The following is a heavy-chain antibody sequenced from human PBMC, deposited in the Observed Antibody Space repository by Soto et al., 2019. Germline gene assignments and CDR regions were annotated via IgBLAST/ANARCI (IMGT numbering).Heavy chain of an antibody. J-gene: IGHJ5*02. D-gene: IGHD2-15*01. CDR2: ISPGSRYP. V-gene: IGHV3-11*06. CDR1: GFAFGDSY. Sequence: GGSLRLSXAGSGFAFGDSYMSWIRQAPGKGLEWLSYISPGSRYPAYADPVKGRFTISRDNAKRSLYLQMMSLTAEDTAIYYCVRGGGGGLFDPWGQGTMVTVSS. CDR3: VRGGGGGLFDP.